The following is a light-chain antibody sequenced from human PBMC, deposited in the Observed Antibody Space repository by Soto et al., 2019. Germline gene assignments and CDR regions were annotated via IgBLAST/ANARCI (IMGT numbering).Light chain of an antibody. CDR3: TSWTTSTTMR. CDR1: SSDIGAYNF. Sequence: QSALTQPASVSGSPGQSITISCTGTSSDIGAYNFVSWYQQHPGKAPKLMLYDVNIRPSGVSNRFSGSKSGNTASLTISGRQAEVEADYYCTSWTTSTTMRFGGGTKLTVL. V-gene: IGLV2-14*03. CDR2: DVN. J-gene: IGLJ2*01.